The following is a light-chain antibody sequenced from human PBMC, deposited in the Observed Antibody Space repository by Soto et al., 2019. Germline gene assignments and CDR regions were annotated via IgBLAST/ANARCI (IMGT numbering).Light chain of an antibody. J-gene: IGKJ1*01. CDR1: QSISGW. Sequence: QMYHSASTLSASIGDRVTITCLSSQSISGWLAWYQQKAGKAPTLLIYKASRLESGVPSRFSGSGSETEFTLTISGLQPGDSATYYCQQYNSYSPTFGQGTKVDVK. CDR3: QQYNSYSPT. V-gene: IGKV1-5*03. CDR2: KAS.